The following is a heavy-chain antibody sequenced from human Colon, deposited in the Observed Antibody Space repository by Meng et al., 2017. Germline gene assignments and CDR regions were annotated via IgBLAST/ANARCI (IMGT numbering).Heavy chain of an antibody. CDR3: ARTPFGGAVGTIGNWFDP. V-gene: IGHV1-18*01. Sequence: QVQLGQSGPEVKKPGASVKVSCKASGYTFSSSGISWVRQAPGQGLEWMGWVSVYTTNYARKFQDRVTMTTDTSTNTAYMELRSLRSDDTAVYYCARTPFGGAVGTIGNWFDPWGQGTLVTVSS. CDR1: GYTFSSSG. J-gene: IGHJ5*02. D-gene: IGHD3-16*01. CDR2: VSVYTT.